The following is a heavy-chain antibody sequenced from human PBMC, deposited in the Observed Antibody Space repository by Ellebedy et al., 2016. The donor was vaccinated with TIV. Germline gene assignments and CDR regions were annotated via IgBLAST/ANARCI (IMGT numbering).Heavy chain of an antibody. Sequence: SETLSLTCTVSGASMGSYYWNWIRQSPGKGLEYIGYIYYSGSTNYNPSLKSRVTISVDRAKSQFSLKLSSVTAADTAVYYCARHDPRGYSGYDSIFDYWGQGTLVTVSS. CDR2: IYYSGST. CDR1: GASMGSYY. V-gene: IGHV4-59*08. J-gene: IGHJ4*02. CDR3: ARHDPRGYSGYDSIFDY. D-gene: IGHD5-12*01.